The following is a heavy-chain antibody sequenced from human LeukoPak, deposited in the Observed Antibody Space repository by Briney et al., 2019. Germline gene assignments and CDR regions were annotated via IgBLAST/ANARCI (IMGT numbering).Heavy chain of an antibody. D-gene: IGHD2-2*01. CDR1: GGSSNGHY. V-gene: IGHV4-59*11. J-gene: IGHJ3*02. CDR2: IYDRGSHYSGST. Sequence: SETLSLTCTVSGGSSNGHYWTWIRQSPGKGLEWIGYIYDRGSHYSGSTNYNPSLKSRVTISVDTSKNQFSLLVNSVTAADTAVYYCARVVVGQAFDIWGQGTMVTLSS. CDR3: ARVVVGQAFDI.